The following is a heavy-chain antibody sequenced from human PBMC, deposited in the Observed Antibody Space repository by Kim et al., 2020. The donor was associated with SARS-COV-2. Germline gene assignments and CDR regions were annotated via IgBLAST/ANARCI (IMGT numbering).Heavy chain of an antibody. D-gene: IGHD5-18*01. CDR3: AKDLHQWLQGPFDY. CDR1: GFTFSSYA. CDR2: IRYDGSSQ. J-gene: IGHJ4*02. Sequence: GGSLRLSCAASGFTFSSYAMHWVRQAPGKGLEWVAVIRYDGSSQHYADSVKGRFTFPRDNSKDTLYLQMNSLRAEDTAVYYCAKDLHQWLQGPFDYWGQGTLVTVSS. V-gene: IGHV3-33*06.